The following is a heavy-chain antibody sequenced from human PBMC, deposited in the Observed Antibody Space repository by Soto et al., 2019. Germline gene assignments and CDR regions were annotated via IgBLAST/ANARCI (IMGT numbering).Heavy chain of an antibody. J-gene: IGHJ4*02. CDR2: IGVGSGNR. V-gene: IGHV1-58*01. CDR1: GFTFTRSA. Sequence: QMQLVQSGPEVKKPGTSVKVSCKASGFTFTRSAVQWVRQARGQRLEWIGWIGVGSGNRHYAQKFQERVTITRDMSTNKAYMELSSLRSEDTAVYYCAALGVNFDHWGQGTLVTVSS. D-gene: IGHD2-8*01. CDR3: AALGVNFDH.